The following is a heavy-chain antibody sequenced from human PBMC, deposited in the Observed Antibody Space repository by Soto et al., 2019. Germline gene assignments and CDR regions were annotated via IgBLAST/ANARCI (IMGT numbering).Heavy chain of an antibody. V-gene: IGHV4-30-4*01. CDR1: GGSISSGDYY. CDR3: ARGYYGCRCYYKD. CDR2: IYYSGST. Sequence: SETLSLTCTVSGGSISSGDYYWSWIRQPPGKGLEWIGYIYYSGSTYYNPSLKSRVTISVDTSKNQFSLKLSSVTAADTAVYYRARGYYGCRCYYKDWGQGTLVTVSS. D-gene: IGHD3-22*01. J-gene: IGHJ4*02.